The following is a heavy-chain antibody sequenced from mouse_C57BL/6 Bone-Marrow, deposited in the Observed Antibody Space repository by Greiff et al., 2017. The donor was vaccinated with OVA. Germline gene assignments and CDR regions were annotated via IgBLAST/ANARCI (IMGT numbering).Heavy chain of an antibody. CDR1: GFTFSSYA. CDR3: ARDDYGSSGSSRPWFAY. J-gene: IGHJ3*01. D-gene: IGHD1-1*01. Sequence: DVMLVESGGGLVKPGGSLKLSCAASGFTFSSYAMSWVRQTPEKRLEWVATISDGGSYTYYPDNVKGRFTISRDNAKNNLYLQMSHLKSEDTAMYYCARDDYGSSGSSRPWFAYWGQGTLVTVSA. CDR2: ISDGGSYT. V-gene: IGHV5-4*01.